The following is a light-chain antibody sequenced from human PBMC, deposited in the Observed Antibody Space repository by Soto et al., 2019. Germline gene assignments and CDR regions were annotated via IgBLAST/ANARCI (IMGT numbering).Light chain of an antibody. J-gene: IGLJ1*01. CDR1: SSDVGGYNY. Sequence: QSVLTQPPSASGSPGQSVTISCTGTSSDVGGYNYASWYQQHPGKAPKLMIYEVSKRPSGVPDRFSDSKSGNTASLTVSGLQAEDEAEYYCCSYVGATTYVFGSGTKVTVL. CDR2: EVS. V-gene: IGLV2-8*01. CDR3: CSYVGATTYV.